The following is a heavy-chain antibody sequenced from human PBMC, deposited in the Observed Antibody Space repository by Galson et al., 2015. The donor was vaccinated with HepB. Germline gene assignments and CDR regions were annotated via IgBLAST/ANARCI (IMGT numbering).Heavy chain of an antibody. CDR1: GFTFSSYA. CDR3: ASSGSYWGPFDY. Sequence: SLRLSCAASGFTFSSYAMHWIRQAPGKGLEWVAVISYDGSNKCYADSVKGRFTISRDNSKNTLYLQMNSLRAEDTAVYYCASSGSYWGPFDYWGQGTLVTVSS. V-gene: IGHV3-30*04. D-gene: IGHD1-26*01. CDR2: ISYDGSNK. J-gene: IGHJ4*02.